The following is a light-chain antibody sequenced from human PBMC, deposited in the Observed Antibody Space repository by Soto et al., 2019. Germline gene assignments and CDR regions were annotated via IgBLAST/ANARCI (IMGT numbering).Light chain of an antibody. V-gene: IGLV2-14*03. CDR3: GSYNTRSNYV. CDR1: SSDVGAYNF. Sequence: QSVLTQPASVSGSPGLSITISCTGTSSDVGAYNFVSWYQQHPDKAPKLMIFDVSNRPSGVSNRFSGSKSGNTASLTISGLQYEDEAEYYRGSYNTRSNYVFGTGTKVTV. J-gene: IGLJ1*01. CDR2: DVS.